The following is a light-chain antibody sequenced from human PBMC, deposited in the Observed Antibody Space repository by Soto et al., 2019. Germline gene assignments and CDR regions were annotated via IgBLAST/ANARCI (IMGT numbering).Light chain of an antibody. CDR3: QQYDNSPLT. V-gene: IGKV3-20*01. J-gene: IGKJ4*01. CDR1: QSVSSSY. Sequence: DIVLTQSPGTLSLSPGERAAPSCRASQSVSSSYLAWYQQKPGQAPRLLIYGASNRATGIPDRFSGSGSGTDFTLTISRLEPEDFAVYYCQQYDNSPLTFGGGTKVDI. CDR2: GAS.